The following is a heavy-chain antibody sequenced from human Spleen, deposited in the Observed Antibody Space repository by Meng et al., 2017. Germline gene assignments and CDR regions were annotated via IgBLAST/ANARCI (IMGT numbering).Heavy chain of an antibody. V-gene: IGHV4-59*12. D-gene: IGHD6-13*01. Sequence: SETLSLTCTVSGGSISSYYWSWIRQPPGKGLEWIGYIYYSGSTNYNPSLKSRVTISVDTSKNQFSLKLSSVTAADTAVYYCARDRVLLPLSYSSSHPPFDYWGQGTLVTVSS. CDR1: GGSISSYY. CDR3: ARDRVLLPLSYSSSHPPFDY. J-gene: IGHJ4*02. CDR2: IYYSGST.